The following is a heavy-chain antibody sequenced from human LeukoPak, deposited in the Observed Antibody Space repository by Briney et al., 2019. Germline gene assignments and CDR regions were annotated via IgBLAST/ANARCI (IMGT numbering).Heavy chain of an antibody. V-gene: IGHV3-48*02. J-gene: IGHJ4*02. CDR3: ARDWDYYDSSGIDY. Sequence: GGSLRLSCAASGFTFSSYEMNWVRQAPGKGLEWVSYISSSSSTIYYADSVKGRFTISRDNAKNSLYLQMNSLRDEDTAVYYCARDWDYYDSSGIDYWGQGTLVTVSS. CDR1: GFTFSSYE. CDR2: ISSSSSTI. D-gene: IGHD3-22*01.